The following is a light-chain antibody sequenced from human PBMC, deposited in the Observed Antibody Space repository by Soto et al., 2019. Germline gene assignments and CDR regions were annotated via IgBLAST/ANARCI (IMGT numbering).Light chain of an antibody. V-gene: IGLV2-14*01. Sequence: QSALTQPASVSGTPGQAITISCSGSSSDVGAHNLVSWYQHHPGKAPKLMIYEVSNRPSGVSNRFSGSKSGNTASLTISGLQAEDEADYYCNSYTSSNTDVFGSGTKVTVL. CDR3: NSYTSSNTDV. CDR2: EVS. CDR1: SSDVGAHNL. J-gene: IGLJ1*01.